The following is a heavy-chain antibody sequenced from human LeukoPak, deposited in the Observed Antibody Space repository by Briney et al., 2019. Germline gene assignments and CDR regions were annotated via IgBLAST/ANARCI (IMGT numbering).Heavy chain of an antibody. V-gene: IGHV4-59*01. D-gene: IGHD3-9*01. CDR1: GGSISSYY. J-gene: IGHJ4*02. Sequence: SETLSLTCTVSGGSISSYYWSWIRQPPGKGLEWIGYIYYSGSTNYNPSLKSRVTISVDTSKNQFSLKLSSVTAADTAVYYCARVREGYFDWLLFDYWGQGTLVTVSS. CDR3: ARVREGYFDWLLFDY. CDR2: IYYSGST.